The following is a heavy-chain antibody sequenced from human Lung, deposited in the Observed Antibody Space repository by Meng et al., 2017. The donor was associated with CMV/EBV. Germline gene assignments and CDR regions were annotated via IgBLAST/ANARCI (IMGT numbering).Heavy chain of an antibody. D-gene: IGHD3-10*01. V-gene: IGHV3-7*01. J-gene: IGHJ4*02. CDR1: GFTFSSYW. CDR2: IKQDGSEK. CDR3: ARDLLLWFGELFPLDY. Sequence: GGSXRLXXAASGFTFSSYWMSWVRQAPGKGLEWVANIKQDGSEKYYVDSVKGRFTISRDNAKNSLYLQMNSLRAEDTAVYYCARDLLLWFGELFPLDYWGQGTLVXVSS.